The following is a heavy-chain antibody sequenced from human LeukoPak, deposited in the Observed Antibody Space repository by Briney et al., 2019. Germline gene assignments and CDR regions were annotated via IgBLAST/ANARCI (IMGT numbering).Heavy chain of an antibody. V-gene: IGHV1-8*01. CDR1: GYTFTSYD. Sequence: VASVKVSCKASGYTFTSYDSNWVRQATGQGLEWMGWMNPNRGNTGYAQKFQGRVTMTRNTSTSTAYMELSSLRSEDPAVYYCARGEYQLPSKTRANDFWGQGTLVTVSS. CDR2: MNPNRGNT. D-gene: IGHD2-2*01. J-gene: IGHJ4*02. CDR3: ARGEYQLPSKTRANDF.